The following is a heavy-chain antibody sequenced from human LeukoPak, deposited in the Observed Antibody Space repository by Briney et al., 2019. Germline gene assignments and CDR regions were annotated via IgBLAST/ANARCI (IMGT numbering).Heavy chain of an antibody. Sequence: GGSLRLSCAASGFTVSSNYMNWVRQAPGKGLEWVSVIYSGGDTYYADSVKGRFTISRDNSKNTLFLQMNSLRAEDTAVYYCASQYSSSWSFDYWGQGTLVTVSS. CDR3: ASQYSSSWSFDY. CDR1: GFTVSSNY. J-gene: IGHJ4*02. CDR2: IYSGGDT. V-gene: IGHV3-53*01. D-gene: IGHD6-13*01.